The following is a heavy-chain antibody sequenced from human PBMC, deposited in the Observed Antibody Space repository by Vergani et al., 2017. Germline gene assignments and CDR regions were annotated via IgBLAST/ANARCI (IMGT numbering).Heavy chain of an antibody. CDR2: IYSTGST. CDR1: GDSISSGVYY. CDR3: ARMGGYDEGDALRIGYFDS. V-gene: IGHV4-31*03. Sequence: QVPLQESGPGLVKPSQTLSLPFSVSGDSISSGVYYWNWLRQHPGKGLEWIGYIYSTGSTHHNPSLRRRINMSVETSKNQFSLNLNSVTAADTAMYYCARMGGYDEGDALRIGYFDSWGPGILVTVSS. J-gene: IGHJ4*02. D-gene: IGHD3-22*01.